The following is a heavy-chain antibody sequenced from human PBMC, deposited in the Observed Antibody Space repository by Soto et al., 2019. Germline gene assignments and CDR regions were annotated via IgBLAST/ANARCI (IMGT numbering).Heavy chain of an antibody. Sequence: QVQLVQSGAEVKKPGSSVKVSCKASGGTFSGYGFSWVRQAPGQGLEWLGGMMAIIGAPDYAQKFQGRVTMTADKSTRTAYMEMSSLSSELTAVYSCATWLRDAAIGHYYYAMDVWGQGTTVTVSS. CDR3: ATWLRDAAIGHYYYAMDV. CDR1: GGTFSGYG. D-gene: IGHD2-2*01. V-gene: IGHV1-69*14. CDR2: MMAIIGAP. J-gene: IGHJ6*02.